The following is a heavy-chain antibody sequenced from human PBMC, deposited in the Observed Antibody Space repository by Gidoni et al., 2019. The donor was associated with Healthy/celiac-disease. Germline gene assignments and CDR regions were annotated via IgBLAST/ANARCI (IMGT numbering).Heavy chain of an antibody. V-gene: IGHV1-18*04. D-gene: IGHD3-22*01. CDR3: ARDGYYDSSGYSNNGY. CDR1: GYTFTRYG. CDR2: ISAYNGNT. Sequence: QVQLVQSGAEVKKPGASVKVSRKASGYTFTRYGISWVRQAPGQGLEWMGWISAYNGNTNDAQKLQGRVTMTTDTSKSTAYMELRRLRSDDTAVYYCARDGYYDSSGYSNNGYWGQGTLVTVSS. J-gene: IGHJ4*02.